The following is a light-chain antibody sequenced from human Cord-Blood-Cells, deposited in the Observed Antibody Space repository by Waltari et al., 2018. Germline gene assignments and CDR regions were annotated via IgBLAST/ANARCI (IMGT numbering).Light chain of an antibody. V-gene: IGLV2-23*01. CDR2: EGS. CDR1: SSDVGSYNL. CDR3: CSYAGSSTYV. Sequence: QSALTQPASVSGSPGQSITISCTGTSSDVGSYNLVSWYQQHPGKAPKLMRYEGSKRHSGVSNRFSGSKSGNTAALTISGLQAEDEADYYCCSYAGSSTYVFGTGTKVTVL. J-gene: IGLJ1*01.